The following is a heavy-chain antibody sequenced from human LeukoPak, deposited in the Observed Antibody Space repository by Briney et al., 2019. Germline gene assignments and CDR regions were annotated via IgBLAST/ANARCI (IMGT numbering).Heavy chain of an antibody. D-gene: IGHD2-2*01. Sequence: SETLSLTCTVSGGSISSYYWSWIRQPPGKGLEWIGYIYYSGSTNYNPSLKSRVTISVDTSKNQFSLKLSSVTAADTAVYYCARHRIGYCSSTSCSRWFDPWGQGTLVTVSS. J-gene: IGHJ5*02. CDR1: GGSISSYY. CDR2: IYYSGST. CDR3: ARHRIGYCSSTSCSRWFDP. V-gene: IGHV4-59*08.